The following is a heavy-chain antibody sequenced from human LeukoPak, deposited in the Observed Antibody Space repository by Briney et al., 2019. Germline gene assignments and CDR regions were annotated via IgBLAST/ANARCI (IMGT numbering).Heavy chain of an antibody. J-gene: IGHJ4*02. CDR1: GFTVSSNY. D-gene: IGHD1-1*01. Sequence: PGGSLRLSCAASGFTVSSNYMSWVRQAPGKGLEWVAVIYSGGNTYYADSVKGRFTISRDNSKSTLYLQMNSLRVEDTAVYYCARDQDWNPYWGQGTPVTVSS. CDR3: ARDQDWNPY. V-gene: IGHV3-53*01. CDR2: IYSGGNT.